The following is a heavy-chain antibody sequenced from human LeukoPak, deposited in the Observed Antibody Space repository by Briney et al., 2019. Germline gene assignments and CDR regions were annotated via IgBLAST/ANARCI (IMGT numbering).Heavy chain of an antibody. Sequence: SETLSLTCTVSGGFINSNYWGWIRQPPGKGLEWIGRFYYSGSTNYNPSLKSRVTISVDTSKNQFPLKLSSVTAADTAVYYCASLRGSSSFDYWGQGTLVTVSS. V-gene: IGHV4-39*06. D-gene: IGHD6-13*01. CDR2: FYYSGST. J-gene: IGHJ4*02. CDR3: ASLRGSSSFDY. CDR1: GGFINSNY.